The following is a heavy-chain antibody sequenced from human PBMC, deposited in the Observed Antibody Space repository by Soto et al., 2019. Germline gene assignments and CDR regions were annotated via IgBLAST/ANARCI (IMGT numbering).Heavy chain of an antibody. CDR3: APIRVLGWGASFTH. CDR2: IYYSGST. CDR1: GGSISSYY. V-gene: IGHV4-59*01. D-gene: IGHD3-16*01. Sequence: SETLSLTCTVSGGSISSYYWSWIRQPPGKGLEWIGYIYYSGSTNYNPSLKSRVTISVDTSKNQFSLKLSSVTAADTAVYYCAPIRVLGWGASFTHWGQGTLVTGSS. J-gene: IGHJ4*02.